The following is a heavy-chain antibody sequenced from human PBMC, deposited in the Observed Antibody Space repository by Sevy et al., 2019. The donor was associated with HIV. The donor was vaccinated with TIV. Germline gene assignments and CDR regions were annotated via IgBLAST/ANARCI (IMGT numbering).Heavy chain of an antibody. V-gene: IGHV3-33*01. Sequence: GGSLRLSCAASGFTFSSYGMHWVRQAPGKGLEWVAVIWYDGSNKYYADSVKGRFTNSRDNSENTLNLQMNSLRAEDTAVYYCARGSGSNWNSDQYYFDYWGQGTLVTVSS. CDR2: IWYDGSNK. CDR1: GFTFSSYG. J-gene: IGHJ4*02. D-gene: IGHD1-7*01. CDR3: ARGSGSNWNSDQYYFDY.